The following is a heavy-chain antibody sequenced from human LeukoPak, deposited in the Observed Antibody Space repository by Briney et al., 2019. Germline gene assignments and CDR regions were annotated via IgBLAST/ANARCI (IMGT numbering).Heavy chain of an antibody. J-gene: IGHJ4*02. D-gene: IGHD6-19*01. CDR1: GFTFGTYY. Sequence: GGSLRLSCAASGFTFGTYYMSWVRQAPGKGLEWVANIRGDGRETFYADSLRGRFGIFRDNARNSVSLQMNSLSAEDTGVYYCARESAVGYGSFDYWGQGTLVTVSS. CDR3: ARESAVGYGSFDY. CDR2: IRGDGRET. V-gene: IGHV3-7*03.